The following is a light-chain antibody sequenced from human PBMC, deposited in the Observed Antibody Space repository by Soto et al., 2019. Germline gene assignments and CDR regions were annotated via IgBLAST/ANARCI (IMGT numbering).Light chain of an antibody. CDR2: LNSDGSH. J-gene: IGLJ2*01. Sequence: QLVLTQSPSASASLGASVKLTCTLRSGHSSYAIAWHQQQPEKGPRYLMKLNSDGSHSKGDGIPDRFSGSSSGAERYLTISSLQSEDAADYYCQTWGTGIVVFGGGTKLTVL. CDR1: SGHSSYA. V-gene: IGLV4-69*01. CDR3: QTWGTGIVV.